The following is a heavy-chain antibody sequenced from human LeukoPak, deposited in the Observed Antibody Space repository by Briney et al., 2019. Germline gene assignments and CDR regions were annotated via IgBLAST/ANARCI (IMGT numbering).Heavy chain of an antibody. Sequence: GGSLRLSCTASGSTFDDYTIHWVRQAPGKGLEWVSLITWDGSRTNYADSVKGRFTISRDNSKNSLYLQMSSLRTEDTALYYCAKNAVAATLYYFDYWGQGSLVTVSS. D-gene: IGHD2-15*01. CDR2: ITWDGSRT. CDR3: AKNAVAATLYYFDY. CDR1: GSTFDDYT. V-gene: IGHV3-43*01. J-gene: IGHJ4*02.